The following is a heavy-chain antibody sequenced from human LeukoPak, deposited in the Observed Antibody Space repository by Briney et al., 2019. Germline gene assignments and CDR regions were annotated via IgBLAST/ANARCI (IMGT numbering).Heavy chain of an antibody. CDR2: INSDRSIT. J-gene: IGHJ4*02. V-gene: IGHV3-74*01. Sequence: HPGGSLRLSCAASGFTFSRNWMHWVRQAPGKGLVWVSRINSDRSITNYADSVKGRFTISRDNAKNTLYLQMSSLRAEDTAVYYCAKIDAYWGQGTLVTVSS. CDR3: AKIDAY. CDR1: GFTFSRNW.